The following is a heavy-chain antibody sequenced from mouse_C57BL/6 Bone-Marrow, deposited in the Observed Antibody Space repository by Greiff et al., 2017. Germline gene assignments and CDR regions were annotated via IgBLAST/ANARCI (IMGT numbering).Heavy chain of an antibody. V-gene: IGHV2-9-1*01. CDR1: GFSLTSYA. D-gene: IGHD1-1*01. Sequence: VQLVESGPGLVAPSQSLSITCTVSGFSLTSYAISWVRQPPGKGLEWLGVIWTGGGTNYNSALKSRLTISKDNSKSQVYLKMNSLQTDDTARYXGARNRCYYDWVWFAYWGQGTLVTVSA. CDR3: ARNRCYYDWVWFAY. J-gene: IGHJ3*01. CDR2: IWTGGGT.